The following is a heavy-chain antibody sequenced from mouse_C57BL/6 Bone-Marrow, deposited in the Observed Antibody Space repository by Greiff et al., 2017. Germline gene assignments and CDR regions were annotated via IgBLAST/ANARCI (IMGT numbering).Heavy chain of an antibody. CDR1: DSEVFPIAY. CDR3: ARPGDGYFYYYAMDY. J-gene: IGHJ4*01. D-gene: IGHD2-3*01. Sequence: QVQLKQSGSELRSPGSSVKLSCKDFDSEVFPIAYMSWVRQKPGHGFEWIGGILPSIGRTIYGEKFEDKATLDADTLSNTAYLELNSLTSEASAIYYCARPGDGYFYYYAMDYWGQGTSVTVSS. V-gene: IGHV15-2*01. CDR2: ILPSIGRT.